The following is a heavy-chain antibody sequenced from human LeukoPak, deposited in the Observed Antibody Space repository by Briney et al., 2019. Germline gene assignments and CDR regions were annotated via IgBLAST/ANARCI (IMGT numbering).Heavy chain of an antibody. J-gene: IGHJ4*02. CDR3: ASRKWELQDY. Sequence: SETLSLTCTVSGGSISSSSYYWGWIRQPPGKGLEWIGSIYYSGSTYYNPSLKSRVTISVDTSKNQFSLKLSSVTAADTAVYYCASRKWELQDYWGQGTLVTVSS. CDR2: IYYSGST. D-gene: IGHD1-26*01. CDR1: GGSISSSSYY. V-gene: IGHV4-39*07.